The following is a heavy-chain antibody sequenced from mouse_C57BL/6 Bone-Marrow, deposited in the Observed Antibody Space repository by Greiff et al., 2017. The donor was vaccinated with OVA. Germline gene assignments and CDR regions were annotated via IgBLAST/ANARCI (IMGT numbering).Heavy chain of an antibody. D-gene: IGHD2-5*01. J-gene: IGHJ4*01. CDR1: GYSFTDYN. V-gene: IGHV1-39*01. CDR2: INPNYGTT. Sequence: EVKLVESGPELVKPGASVKISCKASGYSFTDYNMNWVKQSNGKSLEWIGVINPNYGTTSYNQKFKGKATLTVDQSSSTAYMQLNSLTSEDSAVYYCARCRYSNYGYAMDYWGQGTSVTVSS. CDR3: ARCRYSNYGYAMDY.